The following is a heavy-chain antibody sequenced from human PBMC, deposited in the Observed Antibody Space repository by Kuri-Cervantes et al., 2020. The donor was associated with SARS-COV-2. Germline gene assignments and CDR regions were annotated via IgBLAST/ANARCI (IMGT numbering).Heavy chain of an antibody. Sequence: ASVKVSCKTSGYTFTTYAIIWVRQAPGQGLEWMGWISAYNGNTHYAQKFQDRITMTTDIPTSTAYMELTSLRSDDTAVYYCARDSGDWDPDGFDIWGQGTMVTVSS. CDR2: ISAYNGNT. J-gene: IGHJ3*02. CDR3: ARDSGDWDPDGFDI. CDR1: GYTFTTYA. D-gene: IGHD2-21*02. V-gene: IGHV1-18*01.